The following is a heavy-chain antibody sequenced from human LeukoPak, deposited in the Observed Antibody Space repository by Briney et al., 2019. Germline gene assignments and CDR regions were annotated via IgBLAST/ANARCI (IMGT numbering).Heavy chain of an antibody. CDR2: IYSGGST. CDR3: ARDTNELGNSYYMDV. Sequence: GGSLRLSCAASGFTVSSNYMSWVRQAPGEGLEWVSVIYSGGSTYYADSVKGRFTISRDNSKNTLYLQMNSLRAEDTAVYYCARDTNELGNSYYMDVWGKGTTVTVSS. CDR1: GFTVSSNY. V-gene: IGHV3-53*01. D-gene: IGHD7-27*01. J-gene: IGHJ6*03.